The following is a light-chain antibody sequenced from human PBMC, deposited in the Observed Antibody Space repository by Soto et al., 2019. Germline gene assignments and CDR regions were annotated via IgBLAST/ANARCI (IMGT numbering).Light chain of an antibody. CDR1: QSITNY. CDR2: GVS. Sequence: DIQMTQSPSSLSASLGDRVTITCRARQSITNYLNWYQQKPGRAPKLLIYGVSTLQRGVPSRFSGGGSGADFTLTISSLHPEDFATYYCQQSYNTPWTFGQGTKVEIK. CDR3: QQSYNTPWT. V-gene: IGKV1-39*01. J-gene: IGKJ1*01.